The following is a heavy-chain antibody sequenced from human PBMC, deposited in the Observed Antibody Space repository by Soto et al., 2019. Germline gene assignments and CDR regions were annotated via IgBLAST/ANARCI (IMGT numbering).Heavy chain of an antibody. V-gene: IGHV3-30*18. J-gene: IGHJ6*02. CDR1: GFTFNSYG. Sequence: QVQLVESGGGVVQPGRSLRPSCAASGFTFNSYGMHWVRQAPGKGLEWVAVISYDGGNKYHADSVKGRFTISRDNSKNTLYLQMNSLRVEDTAVYYCAKVTGYCSSSSCRIDYYYYYGMDVWGQGTTVTVSS. CDR3: AKVTGYCSSSSCRIDYYYYYGMDV. D-gene: IGHD2-2*01. CDR2: ISYDGGNK.